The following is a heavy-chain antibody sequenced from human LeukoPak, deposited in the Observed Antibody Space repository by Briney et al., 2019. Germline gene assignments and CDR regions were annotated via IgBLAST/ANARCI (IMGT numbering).Heavy chain of an antibody. Sequence: GGSLRLSCAASGFTFSRYSMDWVRQAPGKGLEWVSSITSASTYINYADSVKGRFTISRDNAENSLYLQMNSLRAEDTAVYYCARESDTSCCLWGQGTLVTVSS. CDR2: ITSASTYI. CDR3: ARESDTSCCL. V-gene: IGHV3-21*01. J-gene: IGHJ4*02. D-gene: IGHD2-2*01. CDR1: GFTFSRYS.